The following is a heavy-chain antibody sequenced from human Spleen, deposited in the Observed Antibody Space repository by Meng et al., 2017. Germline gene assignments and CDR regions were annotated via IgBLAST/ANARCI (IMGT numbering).Heavy chain of an antibody. J-gene: IGHJ4*02. V-gene: IGHV1-69*13. CDR3: ARGRRNEPLFDY. CDR1: HYTFTGYG. Sequence: QGQVVQSGAEVKRPGASVKVSCKASHYTFTGYGVSWFRQAPGQGLEWMGGLIAVFDKTKAAPRFQDRVTFTADESTSTAYMELSSLTFDDTAVYFCARGRRNEPLFDYWGRGTLVTVSS. D-gene: IGHD1-14*01. CDR2: LIAVFDKT.